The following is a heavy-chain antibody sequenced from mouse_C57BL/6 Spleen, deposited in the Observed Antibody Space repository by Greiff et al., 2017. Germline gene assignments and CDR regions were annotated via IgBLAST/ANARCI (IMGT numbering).Heavy chain of an antibody. CDR2: IHPSDSDT. J-gene: IGHJ4*01. V-gene: IGHV1-74*01. CDR3: AIRVYYAMDY. CDR1: GYTFTDHT. Sequence: QVQLKESDAELVKPGASVKISCKVSGYTFTDHTIHWVKQRPGQGLEWIGRIHPSDSDTNYNQKFKGKATLTVDKSSSTAYMQLSSLTSEDSAVYYCAIRVYYAMDYWGQGTSVTVSS.